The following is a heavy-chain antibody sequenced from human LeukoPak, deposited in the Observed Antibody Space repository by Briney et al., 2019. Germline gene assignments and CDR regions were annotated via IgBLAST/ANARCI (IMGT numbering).Heavy chain of an antibody. CDR2: IYPGDSDT. Sequence: GVSLKISCKGSGYSFTSYWIGWARQMPGKGLEWMGIIYPGDSDTRYSPSFQGQVTISADKSISTAYLQWSSLKASDTAVYYCATYYYDSSGYYRDYWGQGTLVTVSS. D-gene: IGHD3-22*01. CDR3: ATYYYDSSGYYRDY. V-gene: IGHV5-51*01. J-gene: IGHJ4*02. CDR1: GYSFTSYW.